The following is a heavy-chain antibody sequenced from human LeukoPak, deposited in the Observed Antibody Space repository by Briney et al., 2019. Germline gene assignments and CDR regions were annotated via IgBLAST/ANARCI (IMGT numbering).Heavy chain of an antibody. CDR3: ARAGINGDFWSGYQGRYFFDY. J-gene: IGHJ4*02. V-gene: IGHV1-46*01. CDR2: INPSGGST. CDR1: GYTFTSYY. D-gene: IGHD3-3*01. Sequence: ASVKVSCKASGYTFTSYYMHWVGQAPGQGREWMGIINPSGGSTSYAQKFQGRVTMNRDRSTSTVYMELSSLRSEDTAVFYCARAGINGDFWSGYQGRYFFDYWGQGTLVTVSS.